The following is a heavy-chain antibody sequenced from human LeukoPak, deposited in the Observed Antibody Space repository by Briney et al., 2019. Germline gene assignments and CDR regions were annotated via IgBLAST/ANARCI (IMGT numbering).Heavy chain of an antibody. CDR1: GGSFSGYY. D-gene: IGHD5-24*01. J-gene: IGHJ5*02. Sequence: PSETLSLTCAVYGGSFSGYYWSWIRQPPGKGLEWIGEINHSGSTNYNPSLKGRVTTSVDTSKNQFSLKLSSVTAADTAVYYCARAVGLGWLQRFDPWGQGTLVTVSS. V-gene: IGHV4-34*01. CDR3: ARAVGLGWLQRFDP. CDR2: INHSGST.